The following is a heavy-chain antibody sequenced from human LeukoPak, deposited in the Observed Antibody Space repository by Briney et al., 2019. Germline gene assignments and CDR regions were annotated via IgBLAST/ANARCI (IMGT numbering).Heavy chain of an antibody. Sequence: GESLKISCQGSGYNFTFYWIGWVRQMPGKGLEWMGIIYPADSDTRYSPSFQGQVTISADKSISTAYLQWSSLKASDTAMYYCAKAYCGGDCEVHWFDPWGQGTLVTVSS. CDR2: IYPADSDT. D-gene: IGHD2-21*02. J-gene: IGHJ5*02. CDR1: GYNFTFYW. V-gene: IGHV5-51*01. CDR3: AKAYCGGDCEVHWFDP.